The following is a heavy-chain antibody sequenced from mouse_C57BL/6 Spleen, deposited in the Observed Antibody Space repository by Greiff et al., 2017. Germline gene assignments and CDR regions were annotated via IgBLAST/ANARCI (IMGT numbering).Heavy chain of an antibody. CDR2: IHPNSGST. V-gene: IGHV1-64*01. CDR3: ARGQTAQATFAY. D-gene: IGHD3-2*02. J-gene: IGHJ3*01. Sequence: QVQLKQPGAELVKPGASVKLSCKASGYTFTSYWMHWVKQRPGQGLEWIGMIHPNSGSTNYNEKFKSKATLTVDKSSSTAYMQLSSLTSEDSAVYYCARGQTAQATFAYWGQGTLVTVSA. CDR1: GYTFTSYW.